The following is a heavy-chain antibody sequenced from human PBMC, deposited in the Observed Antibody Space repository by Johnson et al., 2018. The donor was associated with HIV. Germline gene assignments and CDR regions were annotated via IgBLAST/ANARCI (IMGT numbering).Heavy chain of an antibody. CDR2: IKSQTDGGTT. Sequence: VQLVESGGGLVQPGGSLRLSCAASGFTFSDYYMSWIRQAPGKGLEWVGRIKSQTDGGTTDYAAPVKGRFTISRDDSKNTLYLQMNSLKNEDTAMYYCTTATPPEQLDDAFDIWGQGTMVTVSS. D-gene: IGHD6-6*01. J-gene: IGHJ3*02. CDR1: GFTFSDYY. V-gene: IGHV3-15*01. CDR3: TTATPPEQLDDAFDI.